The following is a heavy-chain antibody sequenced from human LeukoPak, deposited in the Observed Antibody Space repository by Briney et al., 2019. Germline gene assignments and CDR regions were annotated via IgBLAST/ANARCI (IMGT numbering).Heavy chain of an antibody. J-gene: IGHJ6*02. CDR2: MNQDGSEK. CDR3: ARGGGLDV. D-gene: IGHD3-16*01. Sequence: GGSLRLSCAASGFTFSNYWMSWVRQAPGKGLEWVANMNQDGSEKYYVDSVKGRFTISRDNAKNSLYLQMSNLRAEDTAVYFCARGGGLDVWGQGATVTVSS. CDR1: GFTFSNYW. V-gene: IGHV3-7*03.